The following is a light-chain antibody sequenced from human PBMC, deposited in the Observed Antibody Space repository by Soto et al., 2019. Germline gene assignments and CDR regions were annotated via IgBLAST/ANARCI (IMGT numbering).Light chain of an antibody. CDR1: SSDIGSNNY. Sequence: QSALTQPASVSGSPGQSITISCIGTSSDIGSNNYVSWFQQRPGKAPTLIIYEVSNRPSGVSTHFSGYKSGNTASLTISGLLPEDEAEYYCSSYTTTTRLFGGGTKLTVL. CDR3: SSYTTTTRL. J-gene: IGLJ3*02. CDR2: EVS. V-gene: IGLV2-14*01.